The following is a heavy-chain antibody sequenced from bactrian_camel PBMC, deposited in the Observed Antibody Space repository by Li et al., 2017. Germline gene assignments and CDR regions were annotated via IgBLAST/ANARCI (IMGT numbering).Heavy chain of an antibody. J-gene: IGHJ6*01. CDR1: GFIFDDCA. Sequence: VQLVESGGGLVQPGGSLRLSCATSGFIFDDCAMVWIRQAPGKGLEWVAGISWSGETTNYADSVKGQFTISRDNAKNTVYLQMNSLKPDDTAVYYCARGSSGYRWRTDFDCWGQGTQVTVS. CDR2: ISWSGETT. CDR3: ARGSSGYRWRTDFDC. D-gene: IGHD5*01. V-gene: IGHV3-1*01.